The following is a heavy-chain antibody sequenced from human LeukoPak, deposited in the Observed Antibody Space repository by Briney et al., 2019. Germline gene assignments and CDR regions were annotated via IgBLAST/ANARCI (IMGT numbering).Heavy chain of an antibody. Sequence: PGGSLRLSCAASGFTFSSYEMNWVRQAPGKGLEWVSYISSSGSTIYHADSVKGRFTISRDNAKNSLYLQMNSLRAEDTAVYYCAREGEALDYWGQGTLVTVSS. V-gene: IGHV3-48*03. CDR3: AREGEALDY. J-gene: IGHJ4*02. CDR1: GFTFSSYE. CDR2: ISSSGSTI.